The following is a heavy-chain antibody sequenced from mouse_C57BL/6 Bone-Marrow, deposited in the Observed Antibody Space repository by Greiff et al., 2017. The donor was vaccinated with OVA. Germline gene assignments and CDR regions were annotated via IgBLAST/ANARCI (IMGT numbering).Heavy chain of an antibody. V-gene: IGHV2-6-1*01. CDR1: GFSFTSYG. CDR3: ARHNYYGSSYEAMDY. Sequence: VQLKESGPGLVAPSQRLSITCTVSGFSFTSYGVHWVRQPPGKGLEWLVVIWSDGSTTYNSALKSRLSISKDNSKSQVFLKMNSLQTDDTAMYYCARHNYYGSSYEAMDYWGQGTSVTVSS. J-gene: IGHJ4*01. D-gene: IGHD1-1*01. CDR2: IWSDGST.